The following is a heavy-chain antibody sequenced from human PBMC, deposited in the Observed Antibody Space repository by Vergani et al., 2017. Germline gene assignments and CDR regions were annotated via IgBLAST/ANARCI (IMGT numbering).Heavy chain of an antibody. CDR1: GFTFDDYA. J-gene: IGHJ3*02. CDR3: AKEGYGDYFVHAFDI. V-gene: IGHV3-9*03. Sequence: EVQLVESGGGLVQPGRSLRLSCAASGFTFDDYAMHWVRQAPGKGLEWVSGISWNSGSIGYADSVKGRFTISRDNAKNSLYLQMNSLRAEDMALYYCAKEGYGDYFVHAFDIWGQGTMVTVSS. D-gene: IGHD4-17*01. CDR2: ISWNSGSI.